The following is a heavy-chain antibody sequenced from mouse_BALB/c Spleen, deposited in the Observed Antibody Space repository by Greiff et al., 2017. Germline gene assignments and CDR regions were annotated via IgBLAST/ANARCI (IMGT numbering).Heavy chain of an antibody. CDR1: GYTFTDYE. CDR3: TRDYYGYGAWFAY. D-gene: IGHD1-2*01. V-gene: IGHV1-15*01. J-gene: IGHJ3*01. Sequence: VQLQQSGAELVRPGASVTLSCKASGYTFTDYEMHWVKQTPVHGLEWIGAIDPETGGTAYNQKFKGKATLTADKSSSTAYMELRSLTSEDSAVYYCTRDYYGYGAWFAYWGQGTLVTVSA. CDR2: IDPETGGT.